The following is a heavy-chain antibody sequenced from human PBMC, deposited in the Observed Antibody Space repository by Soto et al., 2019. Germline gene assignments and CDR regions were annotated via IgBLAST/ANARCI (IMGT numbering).Heavy chain of an antibody. Sequence: SVKVSCKASGGTFSSYTISWVRQAPGQGLEWMGRIIPILGIANYAQKFQGRVTITADKSTSTAYMELSSLRSEDTAVYYCASVVGSGIAVAGSDFWGPGTLVTVSS. CDR3: ASVVGSGIAVAGSDF. J-gene: IGHJ4*02. D-gene: IGHD6-19*01. CDR2: IIPILGIA. CDR1: GGTFSSYT. V-gene: IGHV1-69*02.